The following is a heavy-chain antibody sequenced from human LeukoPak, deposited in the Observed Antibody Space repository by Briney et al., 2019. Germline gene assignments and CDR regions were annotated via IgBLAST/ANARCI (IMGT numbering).Heavy chain of an antibody. J-gene: IGHJ3*01. CDR3: ATTTPFR. D-gene: IGHD1-1*01. Sequence: ASVKVSCKASGYTFTDYYIHWVQQAPGEGLEWTGRVDPENGETIYAEKFQGRVSITADTSTDTAYMELTSLRSEDTAVYYCATTTPFRWGQGTMVTVSS. V-gene: IGHV1-69-2*01. CDR1: GYTFTDYY. CDR2: VDPENGET.